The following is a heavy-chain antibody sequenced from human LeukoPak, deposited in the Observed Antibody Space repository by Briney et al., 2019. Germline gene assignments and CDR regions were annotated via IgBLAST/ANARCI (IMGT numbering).Heavy chain of an antibody. CDR1: GYTFTDYY. Sequence: AAVNVSCMASGYTFTDYYMHWVRQAPGQGGEGVGWINPNSGDTNHAQSFQGRVTLTRDTSISKAYMALSSLRSDDSAQYYCAGEYCSGGTCRPGFDYWGQGTLVTVSS. CDR2: INPNSGDT. CDR3: AGEYCSGGTCRPGFDY. V-gene: IGHV1-2*02. D-gene: IGHD2-15*01. J-gene: IGHJ4*02.